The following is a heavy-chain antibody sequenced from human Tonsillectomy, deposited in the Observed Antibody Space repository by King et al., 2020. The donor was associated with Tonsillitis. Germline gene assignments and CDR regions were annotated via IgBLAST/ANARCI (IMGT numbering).Heavy chain of an antibody. J-gene: IGHJ4*02. CDR1: GGTFSSYA. V-gene: IGHV1-69*01. CDR2: IIPIFGTA. CDR3: ATPPGYDSSEGESSNY. Sequence: QVQLVESGAEVKKPGSSVKVFCKASGGTFSSYAISWVRQAPGQGLEWMGGIIPIFGTANYAQKFQGRVTITADESTSTAYMELSSLRSEDTAVYYCATPPGYDSSEGESSNYWGQGTLVTVSS. D-gene: IGHD3-22*01.